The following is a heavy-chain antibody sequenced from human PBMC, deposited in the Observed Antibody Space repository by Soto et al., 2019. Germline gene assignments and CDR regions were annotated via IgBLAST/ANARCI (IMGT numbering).Heavy chain of an antibody. V-gene: IGHV1-3*01. CDR3: ALYSGKYSGLGQS. CDR2: ISAVNGNT. Sequence: ASVKVSCKASGYTFTNYAIHWVRQAPGQRLEWMGWISAVNGNTKYSQRFQGRVTFTSDTSASTAYMELSSLRSEDTAVFYCALYSGKYSGLGQSWGQGTLVTVSS. D-gene: IGHD1-26*01. J-gene: IGHJ5*02. CDR1: GYTFTNYA.